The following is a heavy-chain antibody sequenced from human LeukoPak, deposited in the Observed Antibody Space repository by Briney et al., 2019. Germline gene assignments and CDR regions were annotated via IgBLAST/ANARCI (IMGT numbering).Heavy chain of an antibody. CDR1: GYTFTGYY. D-gene: IGHD3-10*01. Sequence: GASVKVSCKASGYTFTGYYMHWVRQAPGQGLEWTGWINPNSGGTNYAQKFQGRVTMTRDTSISTAYMELSRLRSDDTAVYYCARVSKVYGSGSYYRWYFDLWGRGTLVTVSS. J-gene: IGHJ2*01. CDR3: ARVSKVYGSGSYYRWYFDL. V-gene: IGHV1-2*02. CDR2: INPNSGGT.